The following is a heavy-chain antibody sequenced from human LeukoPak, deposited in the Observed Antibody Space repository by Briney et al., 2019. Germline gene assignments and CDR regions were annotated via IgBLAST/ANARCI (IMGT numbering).Heavy chain of an antibody. Sequence: PGGSLRLSCTASGFTFSSSAMSWVRQVPGKGLEWVSGISASGGSTNYANSVKGRFTISRDNSKNTVYLQMNSLRVEDTAIYYCAKDLRPDGVDNFDHWGQGILVTVSS. CDR3: AKDLRPDGVDNFDH. D-gene: IGHD2-8*01. J-gene: IGHJ4*02. CDR2: ISASGGST. V-gene: IGHV3-23*01. CDR1: GFTFSSSA.